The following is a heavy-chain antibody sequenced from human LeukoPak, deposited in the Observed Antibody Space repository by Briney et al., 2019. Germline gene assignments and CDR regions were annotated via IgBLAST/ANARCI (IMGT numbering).Heavy chain of an antibody. CDR3: ASSGWAAAGRFDY. J-gene: IGHJ4*02. CDR2: ISSSSSYI. Sequence: GGSLRLSCAASGFTFSSYSMNWVRQAPGKGLEWVSSISSSSSYIYYADSVKGRFTISRDNAKNSLYLQMNSLRAEDTAVYYCASSGWAAAGRFDYWGQGTLVTVSS. CDR1: GFTFSSYS. D-gene: IGHD6-13*01. V-gene: IGHV3-21*01.